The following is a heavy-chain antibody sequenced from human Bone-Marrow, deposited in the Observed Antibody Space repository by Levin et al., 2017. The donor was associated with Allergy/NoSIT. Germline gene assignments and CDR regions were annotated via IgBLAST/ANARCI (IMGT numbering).Heavy chain of an antibody. V-gene: IGHV3-30*04. J-gene: IGHJ4*02. D-gene: IGHD1-1*01. CDR2: ISYDGSNK. CDR1: GFTFSSYA. Sequence: GESLKISCAASGFTFSSYAMHWVRQAPGKGLEWVAVISYDGSNKYYADSVKGRFTISRDNSKNTLYLQMNSLRAEDTAVYYCARGKLEPYYFDYWGQGTLVTVSS. CDR3: ARGKLEPYYFDY.